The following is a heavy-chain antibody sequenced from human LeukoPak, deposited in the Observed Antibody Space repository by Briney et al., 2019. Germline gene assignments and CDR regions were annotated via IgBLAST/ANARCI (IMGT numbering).Heavy chain of an antibody. CDR1: GGSLSGYY. Sequence: PSETLSLTCAVYGGSLSGYYWSWIRQPPGKGLEWIGEINHSGSTNYNPSLKSRVTISVDKSKNQFSLKLSSVTAADTAVYYCARTLVVVPAAMGGGAFDIWGQGTMVTVSS. V-gene: IGHV4-34*01. D-gene: IGHD2-2*01. J-gene: IGHJ3*02. CDR2: INHSGST. CDR3: ARTLVVVPAAMGGGAFDI.